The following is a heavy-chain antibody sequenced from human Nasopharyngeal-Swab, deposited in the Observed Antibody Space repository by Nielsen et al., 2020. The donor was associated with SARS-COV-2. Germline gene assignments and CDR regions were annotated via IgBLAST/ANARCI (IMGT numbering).Heavy chain of an antibody. CDR2: IKSKTDGGTT. D-gene: IGHD1-26*01. J-gene: IGHJ4*02. Sequence: GGSLRLPCAASGVTFSNAWMSWVRQAPGKGLEWIGRIKSKTDGGTTDYAAPVKGRFTISRDDSKNTLFLQMNSLKTGDTAVYYCTTPGSYPGIDYWGQGTLVTVSS. CDR3: TTPGSYPGIDY. CDR1: GVTFSNAW. V-gene: IGHV3-15*01.